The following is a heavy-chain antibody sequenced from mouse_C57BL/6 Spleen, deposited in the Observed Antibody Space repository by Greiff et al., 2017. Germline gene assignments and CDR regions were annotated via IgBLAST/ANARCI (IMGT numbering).Heavy chain of an antibody. Sequence: EVQRVESGGGLVKPGGSLKLSCAASGFTFSSYAMSWVRQTPEKRLEWVATISDGGSYTYYPDNVKGRFTISRDNAKNNLYLQMSHLKSEDTAMYYCARDAYYGSSQYFDVWGTGTTGTVSS. J-gene: IGHJ1*03. D-gene: IGHD1-1*01. CDR3: ARDAYYGSSQYFDV. V-gene: IGHV5-4*01. CDR1: GFTFSSYA. CDR2: ISDGGSYT.